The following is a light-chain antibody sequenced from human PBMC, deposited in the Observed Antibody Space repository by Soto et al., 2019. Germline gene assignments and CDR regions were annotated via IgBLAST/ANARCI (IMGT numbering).Light chain of an antibody. CDR2: DAS. J-gene: IGKJ1*01. CDR3: QQYNSYSTWT. V-gene: IGKV1-5*01. CDR1: QSISSW. Sequence: DIQMTQSPSTLSASVGDRVTITCRASQSISSWLAWYQQKPGKAPKLLIYDASSLESGVPSRFSGIGFGTEFTLTISSLQPDDFATYYCQQYNSYSTWTFGQGTKVESK.